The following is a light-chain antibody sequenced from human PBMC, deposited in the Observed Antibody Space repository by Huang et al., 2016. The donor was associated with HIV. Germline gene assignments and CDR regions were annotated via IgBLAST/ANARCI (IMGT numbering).Light chain of an antibody. CDR1: QSVSRN. CDR2: GAS. J-gene: IGKJ2*03. CDR3: QHYNNWPYS. V-gene: IGKV3-15*01. Sequence: EIVMTQSPATLSVSPGERATLSCRASQSVSRNLAWYQQKPGQVPRLLIYGASTRATGIPARFSGSGSGTEFTLTISSLQSEEFAVYYCQHYNNWPYSFGQGTKLEI.